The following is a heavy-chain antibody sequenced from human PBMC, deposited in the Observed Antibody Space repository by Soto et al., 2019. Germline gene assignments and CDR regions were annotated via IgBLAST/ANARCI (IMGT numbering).Heavy chain of an antibody. CDR3: ARHGEDIWVSGYYMDV. V-gene: IGHV4-39*01. Sequence: PSETLSLTCTVSGGSISSSSYYWGWIRQPPGKGLEWIGSIYYSGSTYYNPSLKSRVTISVDTSKNQFSLKLSSVTAADTAVYYCARHGEDIWVSGYYMDVWGKGTTVTVSS. CDR1: GGSISSSSYY. J-gene: IGHJ6*03. CDR2: IYYSGST. D-gene: IGHD2-15*01.